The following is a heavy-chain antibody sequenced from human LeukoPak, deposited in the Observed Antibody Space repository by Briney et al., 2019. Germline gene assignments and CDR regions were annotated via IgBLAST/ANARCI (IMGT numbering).Heavy chain of an antibody. CDR3: APPPYYYEANGYSVA. D-gene: IGHD3-22*01. Sequence: SETLSLTCAVYGGSFSGYYWTWIRQSPGKGLEWIGDLNPSGGTNYNPSLKSRVTISQDTSKNQFSLNLSSVTAADTAVYYCAPPPYYYEANGYSVAWGQGTLVTVSS. J-gene: IGHJ5*02. V-gene: IGHV4-34*01. CDR1: GGSFSGYY. CDR2: LNPSGGT.